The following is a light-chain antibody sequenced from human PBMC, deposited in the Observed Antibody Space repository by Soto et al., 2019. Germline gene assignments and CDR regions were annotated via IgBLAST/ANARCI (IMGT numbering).Light chain of an antibody. V-gene: IGKV1-33*01. Sequence: DIQLTQSPSSLSASVGDRVTITCQASQDISNYLNWYQHKPGKAPKLLIYDASNLQTGVPSRFSGSASGTDFTFAISSLQPEDIATYYRQQSDNLPLTFGGGTKVDIK. CDR3: QQSDNLPLT. CDR2: DAS. CDR1: QDISNY. J-gene: IGKJ4*01.